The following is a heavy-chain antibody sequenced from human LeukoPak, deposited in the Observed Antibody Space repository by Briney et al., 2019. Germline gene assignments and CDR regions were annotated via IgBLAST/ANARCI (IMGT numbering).Heavy chain of an antibody. D-gene: IGHD2-2*01. CDR1: GGSISSYY. V-gene: IGHV4-59*01. Sequence: SETLSLTCTVSGGSISSYYWSWIRQPAGKELEWIGYIYYSGSTNYNPSRKSRGTISVDPSKNQVSLKMSSVTAADTAVYYCARVKDGYCSSTSWYVFDYWGQGNLVTVSS. J-gene: IGHJ4*02. CDR3: ARVKDGYCSSTSWYVFDY. CDR2: IYYSGST.